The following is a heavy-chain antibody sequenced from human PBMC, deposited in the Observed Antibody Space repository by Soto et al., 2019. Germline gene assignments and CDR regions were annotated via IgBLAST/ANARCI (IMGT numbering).Heavy chain of an antibody. CDR3: ARGSDYGDFQAPDY. J-gene: IGHJ4*02. CDR1: GFTFSSYD. Sequence: GGSLRLSCAASGFTFSSYDMHWVRQATGKGLEWVSAIGTAGDTYYPGSVKGRFTISRENAKNSLYLQMNSLRAGDTAVYYCARGSDYGDFQAPDYWGQGTLVTVSS. D-gene: IGHD4-17*01. V-gene: IGHV3-13*04. CDR2: IGTAGDT.